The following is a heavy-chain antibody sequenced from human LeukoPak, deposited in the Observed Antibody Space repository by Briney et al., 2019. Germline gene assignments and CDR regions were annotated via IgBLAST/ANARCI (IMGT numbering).Heavy chain of an antibody. CDR3: ARYIIQLDF. J-gene: IGHJ4*02. V-gene: IGHV1-2*02. CDR2: INPNSGVT. CDR1: GYXFTGNY. Sequence: ASVKVSCKASGYXFTGNYVHWVRQAPGQGLEWMGWINPNSGVTNYAQKFQGRVTMTRDTSISTAYMELNRLRSDDTAVYYCARYIIQLDFWGQGTLVTVSS. D-gene: IGHD5-18*01.